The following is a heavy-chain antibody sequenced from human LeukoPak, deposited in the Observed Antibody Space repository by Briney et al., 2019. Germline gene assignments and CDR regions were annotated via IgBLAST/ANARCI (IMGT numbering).Heavy chain of an antibody. CDR1: GFTFSSYS. CDR3: AKDPISNYYYYYMDV. J-gene: IGHJ6*03. Sequence: PGGSLRLSCAASGFTFSSYSMNWVRQAPGKGLEWVSSISSSSSYIYYADSVKGRFTISRDNSKNTLYLQMNSLRAEDTAVYYCAKDPISNYYYYYMDVWGKGTTVTVSS. D-gene: IGHD2-2*02. V-gene: IGHV3-21*01. CDR2: ISSSSSYI.